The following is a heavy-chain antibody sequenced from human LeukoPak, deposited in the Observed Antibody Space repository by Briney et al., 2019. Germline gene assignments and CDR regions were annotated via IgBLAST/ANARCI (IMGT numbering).Heavy chain of an antibody. CDR1: GYPFTSYD. Sequence: GASVKVSCKASGYPFTSYDINWVRQTTGQGPEWMGWMNPNTGHTGSPQKFQGRVTLTRNTSISTAYIELSSLRSEDTAVYYCARSFYYDSSDDTGDDAYDIWGQGTMVTVSS. CDR2: MNPNTGHT. J-gene: IGHJ3*02. CDR3: ARSFYYDSSDDTGDDAYDI. V-gene: IGHV1-8*03. D-gene: IGHD3-22*01.